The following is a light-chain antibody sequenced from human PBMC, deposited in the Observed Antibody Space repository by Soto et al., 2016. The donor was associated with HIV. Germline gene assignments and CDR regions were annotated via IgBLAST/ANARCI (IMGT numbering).Light chain of an antibody. CDR3: QQSYSTPPT. CDR2: AAS. Sequence: DIQMTQSPTSLSASVGDRVTITCRASQTISNYLNWYQQKPGKAPELLISAASTLQSGVPSGFTGSGSGTDFTLTINSLQPEDFATYYCQQSYSTPPTFGQGTKVEI. CDR1: QTISNY. V-gene: IGKV1-39*01. J-gene: IGKJ1*01.